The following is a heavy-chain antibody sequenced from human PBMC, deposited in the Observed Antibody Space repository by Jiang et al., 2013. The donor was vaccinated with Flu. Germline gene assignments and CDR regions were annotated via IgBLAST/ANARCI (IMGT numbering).Heavy chain of an antibody. Sequence: SGAEVKKPGSSVKVSCKASGGTFSSYTISWVRQAPGQGLEWMGRIIPILGIANYAQKFQGRVTITADKSTSTAYMELSSLRSDDTAVYYCARAPNYYDSSGYRDAFDIWGQGTMVTVSS. CDR3: ARAPNYYDSSGYRDAFDI. CDR1: GGTFSSYT. D-gene: IGHD3-22*01. CDR2: IIPILGIA. V-gene: IGHV1-69*04. J-gene: IGHJ3*02.